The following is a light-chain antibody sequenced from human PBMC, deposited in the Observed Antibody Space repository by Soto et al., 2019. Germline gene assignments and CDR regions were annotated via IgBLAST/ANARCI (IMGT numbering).Light chain of an antibody. V-gene: IGKV3-15*01. J-gene: IGKJ1*01. CDR3: QQYNNWPQT. CDR1: QSVSSK. Sequence: EIVLAQSPDTLSLSPGERATLSCRASQSVSSKLAWYQQKPGQAPRLLIYGASTRATGIPARFSGSGSGTQFTLTISSLQSEDFAVYYCQQYNNWPQTFGQGTKVDI. CDR2: GAS.